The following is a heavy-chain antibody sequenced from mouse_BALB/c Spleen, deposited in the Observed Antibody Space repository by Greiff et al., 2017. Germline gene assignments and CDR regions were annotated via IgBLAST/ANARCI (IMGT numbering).Heavy chain of an antibody. J-gene: IGHJ3*01. Sequence: EVKLVESGGGLVKPGGSLKLSCAASGFTFSDYYMYWVRQTPEKRLVWVATISDGGSYTYYPDSVKGRFTISRDNAKNNLYLQMSSLKSEDTAMYYCAVYGYDGAWFAYWGQGTLVTVSA. V-gene: IGHV5-4*02. CDR2: ISDGGSYT. CDR3: AVYGYDGAWFAY. CDR1: GFTFSDYY. D-gene: IGHD2-2*01.